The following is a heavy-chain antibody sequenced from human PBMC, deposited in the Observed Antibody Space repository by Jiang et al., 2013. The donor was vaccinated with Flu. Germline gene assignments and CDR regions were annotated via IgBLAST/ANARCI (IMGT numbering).Heavy chain of an antibody. CDR2: IYYSGST. D-gene: IGHD4-17*01. J-gene: IGHJ5*01. CDR3: ARQIADDSGDWFDS. Sequence: GSGLVKPSETLSLTCTVSGGSISNYYWSWIRQPPGKGLEWLAYIYYSGSTKYNPSLKSRVTISVDTSKNQFSLNLRSVTAADTAVYYCARQIADDSGDWFDSWGQGTLVTVSS. V-gene: IGHV4-59*08. CDR1: GGSISNYY.